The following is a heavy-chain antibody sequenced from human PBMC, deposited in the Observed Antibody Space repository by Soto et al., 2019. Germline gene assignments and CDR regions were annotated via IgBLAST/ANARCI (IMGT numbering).Heavy chain of an antibody. Sequence: QVQLVESGGGVVQPGRSLRLSCAASGFTFSNYAIHWVRQAPGKGLEWVAAISYDGSNKYYADSVKGRFTISRDNSKSMLYLQVNSLRADDTAVYYCARGTSSGWYYFDYWGQGTLVTVSS. CDR3: ARGTSSGWYYFDY. CDR2: ISYDGSNK. D-gene: IGHD6-19*01. V-gene: IGHV3-30-3*01. J-gene: IGHJ4*02. CDR1: GFTFSNYA.